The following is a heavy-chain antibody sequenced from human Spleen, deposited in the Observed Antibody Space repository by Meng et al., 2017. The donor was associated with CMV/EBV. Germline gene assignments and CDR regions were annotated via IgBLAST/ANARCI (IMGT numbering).Heavy chain of an antibody. Sequence: CGDSVSSDRPAWTRCRRYPSRGLEWLGRTYDGSKWYIDYAVSVRSRVTINPDTTKNKFSLQLNTVTPEDTAVYYCARDWRGYYFDYWGQGTLVTVSS. J-gene: IGHJ4*02. D-gene: IGHD1-26*01. CDR1: GDSVSSDRPA. CDR3: ARDWRGYYFDY. CDR2: TYDGSKWYI. V-gene: IGHV6-1*01.